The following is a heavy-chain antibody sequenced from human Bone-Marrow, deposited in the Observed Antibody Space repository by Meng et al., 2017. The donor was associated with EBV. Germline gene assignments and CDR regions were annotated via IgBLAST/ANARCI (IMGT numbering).Heavy chain of an antibody. D-gene: IGHD6-19*01. CDR3: ARGISSGWDYYFDY. CDR2: IYYSGDT. V-gene: IGHV4-61*08. Sequence: RLQESCPVLVKPSETLSLTCSVSGGSVSRGVYYWSWIRQPPGKGLEWIGYIYYSGDTTYNPSLKSRVTMSVDTSKNQFSLKLSSVTAADTAVYYCARGISSGWDYYFDYWGQGTLVTVSS. CDR1: GGSVSRGVYY. J-gene: IGHJ4*02.